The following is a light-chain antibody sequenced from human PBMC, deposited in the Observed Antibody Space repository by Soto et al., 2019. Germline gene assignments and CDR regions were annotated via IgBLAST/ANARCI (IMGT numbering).Light chain of an antibody. Sequence: QSVLTQPPSVSGAPGQRVTISCTGSSSNIGAGYDVHWYQQLPGTAPKLLIYGNSNRPSGVPDRFSGSKSGTSASLAITGRQAEDEADYYCQSYDSSLSGSRVVGGGTKLTVL. V-gene: IGLV1-40*01. J-gene: IGLJ2*01. CDR3: QSYDSSLSGSRV. CDR1: SSNIGAGYD. CDR2: GNS.